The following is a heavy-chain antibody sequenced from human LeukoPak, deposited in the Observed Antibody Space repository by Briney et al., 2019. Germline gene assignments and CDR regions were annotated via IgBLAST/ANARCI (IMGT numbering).Heavy chain of an antibody. J-gene: IGHJ5*02. CDR2: IYHSGST. V-gene: IGHV4-30-2*01. D-gene: IGHD6-13*01. CDR3: ARGASVAGRDWFDP. Sequence: PSQTLSLTCVVSGGSISSGRYSWSWIRQPPGKGLEWIGYIYHSGSTYYNPSLKSRVTISVDRSKNQFSLRLSSVTAADTAVYYCARGASVAGRDWFDPWGQGTLVTVSS. CDR1: GGSISSGRYS.